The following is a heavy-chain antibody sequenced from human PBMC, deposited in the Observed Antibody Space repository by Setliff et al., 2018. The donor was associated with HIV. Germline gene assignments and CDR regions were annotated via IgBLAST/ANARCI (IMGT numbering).Heavy chain of an antibody. CDR3: ARDGTRLLAAMDV. V-gene: IGHV3-21*01. CDR2: ISDESRT. CDR1: GFTFSTYS. J-gene: IGHJ6*03. Sequence: GSLRLSCAASGFTFSTYSMNWVRQAPGKGLEWVSSISDESRTTYADSVKGRFTISRDNAKNSLYLQMNSLRAEDTAVYYCARDGTRLLAAMDVWGKGTTVTVSS.